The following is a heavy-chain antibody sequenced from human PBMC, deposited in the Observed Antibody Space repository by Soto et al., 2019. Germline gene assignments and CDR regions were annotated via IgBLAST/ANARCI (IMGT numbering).Heavy chain of an antibody. CDR3: AGGDYYHSSGYYFYYYTMDV. CDR2: VYYGGST. Sequence: SEALSLTCTVSGGSISSSSYYWGWIRQPPGKGLDWIGNVYYGGSTYYNPSLKSRVTISVETSKSQFSLKLSSVTAADTAVYYCAGGDYYHSSGYYFYYYTMDVWGQGTTVTVSS. D-gene: IGHD3-22*01. CDR1: GGSISSSSYY. V-gene: IGHV4-39*01. J-gene: IGHJ6*02.